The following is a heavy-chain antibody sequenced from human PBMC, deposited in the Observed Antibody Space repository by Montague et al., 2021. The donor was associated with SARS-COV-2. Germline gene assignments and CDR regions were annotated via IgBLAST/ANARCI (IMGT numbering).Heavy chain of an antibody. Sequence: SETLSLTCTVSGGSISSHYWSWIRQPPGKGLEWIGYIYYSGSTNYNPSLKSRVTISVDTSKNQFSLKLSSVTAADTAVYYCARGFDIWGQGTVVTVSS. CDR2: IYYSGST. V-gene: IGHV4-59*11. CDR3: ARGFDI. CDR1: GGSISSHY. J-gene: IGHJ3*02.